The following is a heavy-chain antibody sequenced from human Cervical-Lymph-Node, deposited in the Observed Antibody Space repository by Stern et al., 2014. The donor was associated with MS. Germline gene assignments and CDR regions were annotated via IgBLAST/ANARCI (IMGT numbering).Heavy chain of an antibody. CDR2: IFPADSDT. CDR3: ATSENFELGHCSRTTCYSARSGFDI. J-gene: IGHJ3*02. Sequence: EVQLGESGAEVKKPGESLRISCQGSGYRFMTSWIGWGRQMPGKGLESLGIIFPADSDTSYSPSFQGQVTISVDRSINTAYLQWSSLKASDTAIYYCATSENFELGHCSRTTCYSARSGFDIWGQGTMVTVSS. V-gene: IGHV5-51*01. D-gene: IGHD2-2*01. CDR1: GYRFMTSW.